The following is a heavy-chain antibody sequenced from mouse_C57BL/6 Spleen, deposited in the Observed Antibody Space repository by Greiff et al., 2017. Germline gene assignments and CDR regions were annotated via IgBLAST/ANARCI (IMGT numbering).Heavy chain of an antibody. J-gene: IGHJ2*01. CDR2: IDPETGGT. Sequence: QVQLQQSGAELVRPGASVTLSCKASGYTFTDYEMHWVKQTPVHGLEWIGAIDPETGGTAYNQKFKGKAILTAAKSSSTAYMELRSLTSEDSAVYYCTRTVITTVVATDYFDYWGQGTTLTVSS. CDR1: GYTFTDYE. CDR3: TRTVITTVVATDYFDY. V-gene: IGHV1-15*01. D-gene: IGHD1-1*01.